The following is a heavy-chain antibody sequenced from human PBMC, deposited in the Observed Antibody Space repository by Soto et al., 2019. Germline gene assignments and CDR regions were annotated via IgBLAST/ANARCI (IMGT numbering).Heavy chain of an antibody. J-gene: IGHJ4*02. Sequence: GGSLRLSCAASGFPFNDYWMSWVRQAPGKGLEWVANIKQDGSVKYYVDYVKGRFTVSRDNAKNSLYLQMNSLRADDTAVYYCARDQDSSSSNPFRSDSWGQGALVTVSS. D-gene: IGHD6-6*01. CDR3: ARDQDSSSSNPFRSDS. CDR1: GFPFNDYW. V-gene: IGHV3-7*03. CDR2: IKQDGSVK.